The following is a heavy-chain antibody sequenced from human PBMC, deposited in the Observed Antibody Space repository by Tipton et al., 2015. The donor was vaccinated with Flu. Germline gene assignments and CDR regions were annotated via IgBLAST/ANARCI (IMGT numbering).Heavy chain of an antibody. CDR3: ARDPGSRMFDP. V-gene: IGHV1-46*01. D-gene: IGHD1-14*01. CDR1: GYTFTNYN. Sequence: QVQLVQSGAEVKKPGAPVRISCTASGYTFTNYNMHWVRQAPGQGPEWMGIIYPRGVGTTYAQRFKGRVTLTRDKSTNTVYMELSSLRSDNTAFYYCARDPGSRMFDPWVQGTLVTVSS. J-gene: IGHJ5*02. CDR2: IYPRGVGT.